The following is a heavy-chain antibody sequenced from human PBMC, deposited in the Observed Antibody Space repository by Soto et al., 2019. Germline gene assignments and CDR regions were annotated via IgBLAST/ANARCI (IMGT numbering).Heavy chain of an antibody. CDR1: GFTFSSYA. J-gene: IGHJ4*02. V-gene: IGHV3-9*01. D-gene: IGHD3-22*01. Sequence: EVQLLESGGGLVQPGGSLRLSCAASGFTFSSYAMSWVRQAPGKGLEWVSAISWNSGSIGYADSVKGRFTISRDNAKNSLYLQMNSLRAEDTALYYCAKDTGYDTTIGGVGYWGQGTLVTVSS. CDR2: ISWNSGSI. CDR3: AKDTGYDTTIGGVGY.